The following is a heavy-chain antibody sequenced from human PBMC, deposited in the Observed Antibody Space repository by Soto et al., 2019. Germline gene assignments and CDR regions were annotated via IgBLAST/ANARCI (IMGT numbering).Heavy chain of an antibody. CDR1: GGSISSSSYY. CDR3: ARHYYCDSSGDYYGMDV. J-gene: IGHJ6*02. CDR2: IYYSGST. Sequence: SETLSLTCTVSGGSISSSSYYWGWIRQPPGKGLEWIGSIYYSGSTYYNPSLKSRVTISVDTSKNQFSLKLSSVTAADTAVYYCARHYYCDSSGDYYGMDVWGQGTRVTVSS. V-gene: IGHV4-39*01. D-gene: IGHD3-22*01.